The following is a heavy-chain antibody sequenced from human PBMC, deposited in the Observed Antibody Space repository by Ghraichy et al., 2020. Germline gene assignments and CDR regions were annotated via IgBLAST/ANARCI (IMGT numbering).Heavy chain of an antibody. CDR3: ARRLRYFD. D-gene: IGHD3-9*01. V-gene: IGHV4-39*01. Sequence: SQTLSLTCTVSGGSISGSNHYWDWIRQPPGKGLEWIGTLHYSGYTYYTPSLKSRVTISVDTSKNQFSLKMSSVTAADTAVYYYARRLRYFDWGQGTLVTVSS. CDR1: GGSISGSNHY. J-gene: IGHJ4*02. CDR2: LHYSGYT.